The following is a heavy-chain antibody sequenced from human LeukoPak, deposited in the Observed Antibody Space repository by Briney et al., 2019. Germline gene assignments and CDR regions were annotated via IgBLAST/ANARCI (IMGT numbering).Heavy chain of an antibody. CDR3: ARDVGGSYYGSGTYSPFDY. V-gene: IGHV1-2*02. J-gene: IGHJ4*02. Sequence: ASVKVSCKASGYTFSGYYMHWVRQAPGQGLEWMGWINPHSGGTNYAQKFQGRVTMTRDTSISTAYMELSRLRSDDTAVYYCARDVGGSYYGSGTYSPFDYWGQGTLVTVSP. CDR2: INPHSGGT. D-gene: IGHD3-10*01. CDR1: GYTFSGYY.